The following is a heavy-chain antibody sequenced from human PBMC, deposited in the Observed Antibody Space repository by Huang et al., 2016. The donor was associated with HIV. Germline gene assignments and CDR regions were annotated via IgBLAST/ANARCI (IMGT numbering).Heavy chain of an antibody. D-gene: IGHD3-22*01. Sequence: QVQLVQSGAEVKKPGSSVKVSCKASGGSFRNFAIGWVRQAPGPGREWMGGIIPTLGTANYAQKFQGRVTIIADESTSTAYMELSSLRSEDTAVYYCATVDYYDTSGPQRGYFDNWGQGTLVTVSS. CDR1: GGSFRNFA. CDR2: IIPTLGTA. V-gene: IGHV1-69*01. J-gene: IGHJ4*02. CDR3: ATVDYYDTSGPQRGYFDN.